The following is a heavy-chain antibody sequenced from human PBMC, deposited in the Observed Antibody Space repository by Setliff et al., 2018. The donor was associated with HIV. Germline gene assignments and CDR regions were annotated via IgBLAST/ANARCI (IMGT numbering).Heavy chain of an antibody. Sequence: SETLSLTCTVSGGSISRTSYYWGWIRQPPGKGLEWIGSIYYSGSTYYNPSLKSRVTISVDTSKNQFSLKIKSVTAADTAVYYCARSGCGSETCYSSRGWFDPWGQGTLVTVSS. CDR2: IYYSGST. D-gene: IGHD2-15*01. V-gene: IGHV4-39*01. J-gene: IGHJ5*02. CDR1: GGSISRTSYY. CDR3: ARSGCGSETCYSSRGWFDP.